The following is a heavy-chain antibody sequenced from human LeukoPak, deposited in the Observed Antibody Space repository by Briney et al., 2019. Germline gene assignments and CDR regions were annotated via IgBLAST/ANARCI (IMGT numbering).Heavy chain of an antibody. D-gene: IGHD1-26*01. V-gene: IGHV3-23*01. J-gene: IGHJ3*02. CDR2: LSASGGST. CDR3: AKRAYSDTYYAAFDM. CDR1: GFTLRSYG. Sequence: GGSLRLSCAASGFTLRSYGMSWVRQAPGKGLEWVSGLSASGGSTYYADSVKGRFTISRDTSKSTIYLQMSSLRAEDTAVYYCAKRAYSDTYYAAFDMWGQGTVVTVSS.